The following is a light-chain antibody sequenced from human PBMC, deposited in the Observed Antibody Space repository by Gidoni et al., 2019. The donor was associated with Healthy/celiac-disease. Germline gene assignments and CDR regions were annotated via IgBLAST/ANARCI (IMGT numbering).Light chain of an antibody. CDR3: QQSYSTPGA. CDR2: AAS. V-gene: IGKV1-39*01. Sequence: DIKITQSPSSLSASVGDRVTITCRASQSISSDLNWYQQKPGKAPKLLIYAASSLQSGVPSRFSGSGSGTDFTLTISSLQPEDFSTYYCQQSYSTPGAFGQGTKVEIK. J-gene: IGKJ1*01. CDR1: QSISSD.